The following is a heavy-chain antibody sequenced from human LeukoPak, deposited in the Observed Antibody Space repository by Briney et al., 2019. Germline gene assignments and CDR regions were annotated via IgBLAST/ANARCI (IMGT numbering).Heavy chain of an antibody. J-gene: IGHJ4*02. CDR1: GFTFSSYG. CDR2: IAYHGGAE. Sequence: GGSLRLSCAASGFTFSSYGMHWVRQAPGKGLEWVAVIAYHGGAEYYADSVKGRFTISRDNSKNTVDLQLNSLRAEDSAVYYCVKGRCSGSSCYGGDYWGQGTLVTVSS. D-gene: IGHD2-2*01. CDR3: VKGRCSGSSCYGGDY. V-gene: IGHV3-30*18.